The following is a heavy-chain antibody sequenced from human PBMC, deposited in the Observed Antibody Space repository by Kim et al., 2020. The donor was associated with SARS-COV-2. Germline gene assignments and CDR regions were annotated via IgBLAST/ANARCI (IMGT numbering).Heavy chain of an antibody. CDR3: ARGQYFFDY. Sequence: ASTNYNPALKSRVTISVDTSKNQFSLKLSSVTAADTAVYYCARGQYFFDYWGQGTLVTVSS. CDR2: AST. V-gene: IGHV4-59*09. J-gene: IGHJ4*02.